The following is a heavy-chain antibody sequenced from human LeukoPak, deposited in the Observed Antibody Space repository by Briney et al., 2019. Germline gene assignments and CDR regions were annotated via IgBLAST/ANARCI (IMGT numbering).Heavy chain of an antibody. CDR3: AKKYYDFWSGLDY. J-gene: IGHJ4*02. V-gene: IGHV3-23*01. CDR2: ISGSGGST. Sequence: GGSLRLSCAASGFTFSSYAMSWVRQAPGKGLEWVSAISGSGGSTYYADSVKGRFTTSRDNSKNTLYLQMNSLRAEDTAVYYCAKKYYDFWSGLDYWGQGTLVTVSS. CDR1: GFTFSSYA. D-gene: IGHD3-3*01.